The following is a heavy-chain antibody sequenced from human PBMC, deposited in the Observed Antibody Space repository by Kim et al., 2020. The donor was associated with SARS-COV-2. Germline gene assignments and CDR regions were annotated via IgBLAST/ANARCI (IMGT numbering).Heavy chain of an antibody. V-gene: IGHV3-30*04. J-gene: IGHJ6*02. CDR1: GFTFSSYA. CDR2: ISYDGSNK. D-gene: IGHD1-26*01. Sequence: GGSLRLSCAASGFTFSSYAMHWVRQAPGKGLEWVAVISYDGSNKYYADSVKGRFTISRDNSKNTLYLQMNSLRAEDTAVYYCARDFGPELGYYYGMDVWGQGTTVTVSS. CDR3: ARDFGPELGYYYGMDV.